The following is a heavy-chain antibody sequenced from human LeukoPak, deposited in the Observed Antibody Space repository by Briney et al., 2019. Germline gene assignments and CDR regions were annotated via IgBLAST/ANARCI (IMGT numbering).Heavy chain of an antibody. CDR2: ISYDGSNK. D-gene: IGHD3-10*01. V-gene: IGHV3-30*18. CDR1: GFTFSSYG. CDR3: AKTMVRGVIISPFDY. J-gene: IGHJ4*02. Sequence: GGSLRLSCAASGFTFSSYGMHWVRQAPGKGLECVAVISYDGSNKYYADSVKGRFTISRDNSKNTLSLQMNSLRAEDTAVYYCAKTMVRGVIISPFDYWGQGTLVTVSS.